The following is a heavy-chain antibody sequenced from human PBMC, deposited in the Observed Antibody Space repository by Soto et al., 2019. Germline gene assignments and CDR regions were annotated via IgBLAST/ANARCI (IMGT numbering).Heavy chain of an antibody. Sequence: EVQLVESGGGLVQPGGSLRLSCAASGFTFSSCEMNWVRQAPGKGLEWVSYISSSGSTIYYADSVKGRFTISRDNAKNSLYLQMNSLRAEDTAVYYCASDHYDSRGYYYFDYWGQLTLVTVSS. CDR3: ASDHYDSRGYYYFDY. J-gene: IGHJ4*02. D-gene: IGHD3-22*01. CDR2: ISSSGSTI. CDR1: GFTFSSCE. V-gene: IGHV3-48*03.